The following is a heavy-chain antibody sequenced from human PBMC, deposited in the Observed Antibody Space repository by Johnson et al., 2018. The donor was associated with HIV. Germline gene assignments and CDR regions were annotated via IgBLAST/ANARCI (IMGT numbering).Heavy chain of an antibody. CDR2: ISYDGSNK. J-gene: IGHJ3*02. Sequence: QVQLVESGGGVVQPGRSLRLSCAASGFTFSSYAMHWVRQAPGKGLEWVAVISYDGSNKYYADPVQGRFTISRDNSKNTLNLQMNSLRVDETAVYYCARDRYPSPVRPGSGAFDIWGQGTMVTVSS. D-gene: IGHD2-2*01. CDR3: ARDRYPSPVRPGSGAFDI. V-gene: IGHV3-30*04. CDR1: GFTFSSYA.